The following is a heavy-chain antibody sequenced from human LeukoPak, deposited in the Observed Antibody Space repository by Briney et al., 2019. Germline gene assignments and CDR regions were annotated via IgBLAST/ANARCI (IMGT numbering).Heavy chain of an antibody. D-gene: IGHD6-13*01. J-gene: IGHJ3*02. CDR3: ARDRGGSSWYWFSSAFDI. Sequence: SETLSLTCAVYGGSFSGYYWSWIRQPPGKGLEWIGEVNHSGSTNYNPSLKSRVTISVDTSKNQFSLKLSSVTAADTAVYYCARDRGGSSWYWFSSAFDIWGQGTMVTVSS. V-gene: IGHV4-34*01. CDR1: GGSFSGYY. CDR2: VNHSGST.